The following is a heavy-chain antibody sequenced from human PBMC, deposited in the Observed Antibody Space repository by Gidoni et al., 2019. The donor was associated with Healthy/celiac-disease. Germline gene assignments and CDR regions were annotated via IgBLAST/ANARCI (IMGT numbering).Heavy chain of an antibody. CDR1: GYTFTSYA. J-gene: IGHJ6*02. CDR3: ARGLYCSGGSCYYYYGMDV. V-gene: IGHV1-3*01. D-gene: IGHD2-15*01. CDR2: INAGNGNT. Sequence: HVQLVQSGAEVTKPGASVRVSCKASGYTFTSYALHWVRQAPGQRLEWMGWINAGNGNTKYSQKCQGRVNITRDTSASTAYMELSSLRSEDTAVYYCARGLYCSGGSCYYYYGMDVWGQGTTVTVSS.